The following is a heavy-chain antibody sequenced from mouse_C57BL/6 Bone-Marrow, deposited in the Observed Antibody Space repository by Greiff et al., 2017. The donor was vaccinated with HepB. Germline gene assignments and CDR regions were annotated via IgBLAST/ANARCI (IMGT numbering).Heavy chain of an antibody. Sequence: VQLQQSGPELVKPGASVKMSCKASGYTFTDYNMHWVKQSHGKSLEWIGYINPNNGGTSYNQKFKGKATLTVNKSSSKAYMELRSLTSEDSAVYYCARGYYGSSYGYAMDYWGQGTSVTVSS. V-gene: IGHV1-22*01. J-gene: IGHJ4*01. CDR2: INPNNGGT. CDR1: GYTFTDYN. CDR3: ARGYYGSSYGYAMDY. D-gene: IGHD1-1*01.